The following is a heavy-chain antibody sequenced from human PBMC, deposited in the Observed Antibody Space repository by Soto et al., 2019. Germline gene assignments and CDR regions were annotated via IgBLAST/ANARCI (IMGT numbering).Heavy chain of an antibody. J-gene: IGHJ4*02. CDR3: ARGYYYASGSLIDY. D-gene: IGHD3-10*01. V-gene: IGHV3-13*01. CDR1: GFIYSDHD. CDR2: IATAGNT. Sequence: EVQLVESGGGLVQPGGSLRLSCAASGFIYSDHDMHWVRQPTGKPLEWVSTIATAGNTYYAGSVKGRVTISRDNAKNSFYLQMNSLRAGDTAVYSCARGYYYASGSLIDYWGQGTLVTVSS.